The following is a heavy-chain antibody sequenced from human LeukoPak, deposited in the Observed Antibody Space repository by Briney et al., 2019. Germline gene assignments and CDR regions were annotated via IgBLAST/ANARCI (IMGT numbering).Heavy chain of an antibody. V-gene: IGHV1-8*01. CDR2: MNPNSGNT. Sequence: ASVKVSCKASGYTFTSCDINWVRQATGQGLEWMGWMNPNSGNTGYGQSFQGRITMTRDISIGTAFMELSNLTSEDTAIYYCTRGSSGRRDNWGQGTLVTVSA. CDR1: GYTFTSCD. J-gene: IGHJ4*02. CDR3: TRGSSGRRDN. D-gene: IGHD6-19*01.